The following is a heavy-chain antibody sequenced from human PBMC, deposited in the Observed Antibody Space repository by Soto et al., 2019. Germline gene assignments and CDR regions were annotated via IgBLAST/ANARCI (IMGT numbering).Heavy chain of an antibody. Sequence: TETLSHTCTVSAGSVSSGSYYWSWIRQPPGKGLEWIGYIYYSGSTNYNPSLKSRVIISVDTSKKQFSLKLSSVTAADPAVYYCARTTGTTIEGMDVWGQGTTVTV. J-gene: IGHJ6*02. CDR1: AGSVSSGSYY. D-gene: IGHD1-7*01. CDR3: ARTTGTTIEGMDV. CDR2: IYYSGST. V-gene: IGHV4-61*01.